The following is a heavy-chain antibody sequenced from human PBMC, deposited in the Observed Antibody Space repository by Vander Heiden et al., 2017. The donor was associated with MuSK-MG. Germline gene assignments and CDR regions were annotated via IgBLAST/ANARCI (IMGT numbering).Heavy chain of an antibody. V-gene: IGHV3-30-3*01. CDR3: ARGHDFWSGDLAPSYMDV. D-gene: IGHD3-3*01. CDR2: ISYDGSNK. CDR1: GFTFSRYA. Sequence: QVQLVASGGGVVPPGRSLRLFCAASGFTFSRYAMHWVRQAPGKGLEWVAVISYDGSNKYYADSVKGRVTISRDNSKNTLYRQMNSLRAEETAAYYCARGHDFWSGDLAPSYMDVWGKGTTVTVSS. J-gene: IGHJ6*03.